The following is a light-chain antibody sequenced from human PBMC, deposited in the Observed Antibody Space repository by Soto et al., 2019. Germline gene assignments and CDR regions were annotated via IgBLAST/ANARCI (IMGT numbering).Light chain of an antibody. CDR1: QSVGGN. V-gene: IGKV3-20*01. Sequence: TVLTQSPVTLSLSPGERATLSCRASQSVGGNVAWYQQKPGQAPKLLISGPSSRPPGIPDRFSGSGSGADFTLSISQLEPEDFALYYCQHYAAAPITFGQGTRLDI. J-gene: IGKJ5*01. CDR2: GPS. CDR3: QHYAAAPIT.